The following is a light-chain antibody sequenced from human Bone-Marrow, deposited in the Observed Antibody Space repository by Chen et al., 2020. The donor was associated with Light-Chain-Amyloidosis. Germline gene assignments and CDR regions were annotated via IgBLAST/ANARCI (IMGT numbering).Light chain of an antibody. CDR3: QSFGGTLRGAVV. CDR1: SSNIGAGYN. CDR2: DDN. Sequence: QSVLAQPPAVSGAPGQTVTISCTGSSSNIGAGYNVHWYQQLPGTVPKLLIYDDNNRPSGVPDRFSGSQSGTSASLSIAGLQAHDEADYYCQSFGGTLRGAVVFGGGTTLTVL. V-gene: IGLV1-40*01. J-gene: IGLJ2*01.